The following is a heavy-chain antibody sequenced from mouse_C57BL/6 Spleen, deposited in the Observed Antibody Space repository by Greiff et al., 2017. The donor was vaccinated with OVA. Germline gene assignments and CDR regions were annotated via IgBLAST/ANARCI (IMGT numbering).Heavy chain of an antibody. V-gene: IGHV1-4*01. CDR1: GYTFTSYT. CDR2: SNPSSGYT. J-gene: IGHJ4*01. Sequence: VQLQQSGAELARPGASVKMSCKASGYTFTSYTMHWVKQRPGQGLEWIGYSNPSSGYTKYNQKFKDKATLTADKSSSTAYMQLSSLTSEDSAVYYCARGRSPHYAMYYWGQGTSVTVSS. CDR3: ARGRSPHYAMYY.